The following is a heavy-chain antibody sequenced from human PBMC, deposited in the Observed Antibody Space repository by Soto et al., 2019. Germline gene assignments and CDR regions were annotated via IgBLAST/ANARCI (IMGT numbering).Heavy chain of an antibody. D-gene: IGHD3-3*01. CDR3: ASTDYDFWSGPGFYYYMDV. V-gene: IGHV1-46*03. CDR2: IKPSGSST. Sequence: QVQLVQSGAEVKKPGASVKVSCKASGYTFTSYYMHWVRQAPGQGLEWMGIIKPSGSSTSYAQKFQGRVTMTRDTSTNTVYMELSSLRSEDTAVYYCASTDYDFWSGPGFYYYMDVWGKGTTVTVSS. CDR1: GYTFTSYY. J-gene: IGHJ6*03.